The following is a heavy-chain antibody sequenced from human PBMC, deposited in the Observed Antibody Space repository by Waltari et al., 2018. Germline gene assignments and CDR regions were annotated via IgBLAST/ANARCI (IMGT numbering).Heavy chain of an antibody. CDR2: IWYDGRTK. V-gene: IGHV3-33*01. J-gene: IGHJ4*02. CDR3: ARYRSGWYPDY. D-gene: IGHD6-19*01. CDR1: GFTFSNYG. Sequence: QVQLVESGGGVVQPGTSLRLSCAASGFTFSNYGMHWVRQAPGKGLAWVAVIWYDGRTKDYADSVKGRFTISRDNSNNTLYLQMNSLSAEDTAVYYCARYRSGWYPDYWGQGTLVTVSS.